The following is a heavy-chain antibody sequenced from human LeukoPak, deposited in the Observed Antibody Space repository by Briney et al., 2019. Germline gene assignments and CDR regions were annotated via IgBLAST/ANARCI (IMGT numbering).Heavy chain of an antibody. CDR1: GFTFSSYG. D-gene: IGHD3-22*01. V-gene: IGHV3-30*02. CDR2: IRYDGSNK. CDR3: AKDRVVVVITPAFDI. J-gene: IGHJ3*02. Sequence: PGGSLRLSCAASGFTFSSYGMHWVRQAPGKGLEWVAFIRYDGSNKYYADSVKGRFTISRDNSKNTPYLQMNSLRAEDTAVYYCAKDRVVVVITPAFDIWGQGTMVTVSS.